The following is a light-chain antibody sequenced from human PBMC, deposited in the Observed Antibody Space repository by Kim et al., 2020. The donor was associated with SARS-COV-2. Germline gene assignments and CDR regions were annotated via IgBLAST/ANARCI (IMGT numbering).Light chain of an antibody. V-gene: IGLV2-14*04. CDR2: DVN. Sequence: GQSITISCTGTSSDVGGYNYVSWYQQHPGKAPKVMIYDVNKRPSGVSNRFSGSKSGNTASLTISGLQAEDEADYYCSSYTSTNAYVFGTGTKVTVL. CDR3: SSYTSTNAYV. CDR1: SSDVGGYNY. J-gene: IGLJ1*01.